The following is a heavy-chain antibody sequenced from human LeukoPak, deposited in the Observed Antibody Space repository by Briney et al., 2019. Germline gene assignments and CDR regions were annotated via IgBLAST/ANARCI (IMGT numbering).Heavy chain of an antibody. J-gene: IGHJ2*01. D-gene: IGHD6-19*01. Sequence: PSETLSLTCTVSGGSISSGSYYWSWIRQPAGKGLEWIGRIYTSGSTNYNPSLKRRVTISVDTPKNQFSLKLSSVTAADTAVYYCARDRGQWLVDWYFDLWGRGTLVTVSS. CDR2: IYTSGST. V-gene: IGHV4-61*02. CDR3: ARDRGQWLVDWYFDL. CDR1: GGSISSGSYY.